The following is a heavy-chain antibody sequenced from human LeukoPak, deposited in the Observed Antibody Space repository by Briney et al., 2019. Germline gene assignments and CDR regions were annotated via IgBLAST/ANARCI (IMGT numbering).Heavy chain of an antibody. V-gene: IGHV3-23*01. CDR1: GFTFNYA. CDR3: AKDSAAVGTLFDY. J-gene: IGHJ4*02. CDR2: INGSGSHT. D-gene: IGHD6-13*01. Sequence: GGSLRLSCAASGFTFNYAMSWVRQAPGKGLEWVSAINGSGSHTYYAGSVKGRFTISRDNSKNMLYLQMNSLRAEDTAVYLCAKDSAAVGTLFDYWGQGTLVTVSS.